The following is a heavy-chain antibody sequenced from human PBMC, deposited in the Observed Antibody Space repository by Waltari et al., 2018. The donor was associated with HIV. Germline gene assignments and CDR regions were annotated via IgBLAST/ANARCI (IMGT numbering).Heavy chain of an antibody. CDR2: INPNSGGT. J-gene: IGHJ4*02. Sequence: QVQLVQSGAEVKKPGASVKVSCKASGYTFTAYYMHWVRQAPGQGLEWMGRINPNSGGTNYAQKFQGRVTMTRDTSISTAYMELSRLRSDDTAVYYCARDYDYSSSSGVDYWGQGTLVTVSS. V-gene: IGHV1-2*06. D-gene: IGHD6-6*01. CDR3: ARDYDYSSSSGVDY. CDR1: GYTFTAYY.